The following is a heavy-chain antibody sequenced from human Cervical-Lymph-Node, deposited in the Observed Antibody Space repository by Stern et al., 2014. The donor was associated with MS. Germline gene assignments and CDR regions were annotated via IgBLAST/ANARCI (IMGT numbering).Heavy chain of an antibody. J-gene: IGHJ4*02. D-gene: IGHD6-6*01. CDR3: ARAAYSTSSYNY. CDR1: GGTFNTNV. CDR2: IIPIFGTA. V-gene: IGHV1-69*01. Sequence: QVQLVQSGAEVKKPGSSVKVSCKASGGTFNTNVISWVRQAPGQGLEWMGGIIPIFGTALYAQKFQGRVTITANESTRAVYMELSSLRSEDTAVYYCARAAYSTSSYNYWGKGTLVIVSS.